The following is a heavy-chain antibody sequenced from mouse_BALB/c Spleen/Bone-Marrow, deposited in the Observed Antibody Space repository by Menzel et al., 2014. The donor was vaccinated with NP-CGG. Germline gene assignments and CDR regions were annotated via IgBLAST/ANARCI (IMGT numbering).Heavy chain of an antibody. CDR1: GFTFRDYY. V-gene: IGHV5-12*02. CDR3: ARQGTLDY. CDR2: ISNGGGST. J-gene: IGHJ4*01. Sequence: EVQLVESGGGLVQPGGSLKLSRATSGFTFRDYYMCWVRQTPEKRLEWVAYISNGGGSTYYPDTVKGRFTISRDNAKNTLYLQMSRLKSEDTAMYYCARQGTLDYWGQGTSVTVSS.